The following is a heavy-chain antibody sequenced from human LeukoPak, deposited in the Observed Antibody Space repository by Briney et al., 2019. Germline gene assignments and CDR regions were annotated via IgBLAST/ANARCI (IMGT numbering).Heavy chain of an antibody. CDR3: AKGGGRLVYDYYGRDV. J-gene: IGHJ6*02. CDR1: GFTFSSYG. Sequence: GRSLRLSCAASGFTFSSYGMHWVRQAPGKGLEWVAVISYDGSNKYYADSVKGRFTISRDNSKNTLYLQMNSLRAEDTAVYYCAKGGGRLVYDYYGRDVCLQVITVTVYS. CDR2: ISYDGSNK. D-gene: IGHD1-26*01. V-gene: IGHV3-30*18.